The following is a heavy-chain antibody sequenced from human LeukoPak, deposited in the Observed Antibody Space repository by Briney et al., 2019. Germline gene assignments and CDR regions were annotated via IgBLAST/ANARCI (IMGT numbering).Heavy chain of an antibody. J-gene: IGHJ4*02. V-gene: IGHV4-59*01. D-gene: IGHD3-22*01. CDR3: ARGYFDRSGYSNPFDY. CDR2: IHYSGTT. Sequence: PSETLSLTCSVSGGTISSSYWSWMRQPPGKGLEWIGYIHYSGTTKYNPSLQSRVTISVDTSKNQFSLNLRSVTAADTAVYYCARGYFDRSGYSNPFDYWGQGTLVTVSS. CDR1: GGTISSSY.